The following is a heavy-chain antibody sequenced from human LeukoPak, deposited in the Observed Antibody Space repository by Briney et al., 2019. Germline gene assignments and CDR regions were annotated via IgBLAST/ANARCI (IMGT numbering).Heavy chain of an antibody. CDR2: ISYDGSNK. D-gene: IGHD1-1*01. CDR1: GFTFSSYG. J-gene: IGHJ4*02. Sequence: PGGSLRLSCAASGFTFSSYGMHWVRQAPGKGLEWVAVISYDGSNKYYADSVKGRFTISRDNSKNTLYLQMNSLRAEDTAVYYCAKDAWRYFDYWGQGTLVTVSS. CDR3: AKDAWRYFDY. V-gene: IGHV3-30*18.